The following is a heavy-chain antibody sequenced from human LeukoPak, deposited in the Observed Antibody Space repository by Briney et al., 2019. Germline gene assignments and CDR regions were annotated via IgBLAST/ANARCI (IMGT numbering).Heavy chain of an antibody. Sequence: GASVKVSCKASGYTFTSYGTSWVRQAPGQGLEWMGWISAYNGNTNYAQKLQGRVTMTTDTSTSTAYMELRSLRSDDTAVYYCARVDSSGYYGGVDYWGQGTLVTVSS. V-gene: IGHV1-18*01. CDR1: GYTFTSYG. D-gene: IGHD3-22*01. CDR2: ISAYNGNT. J-gene: IGHJ4*02. CDR3: ARVDSSGYYGGVDY.